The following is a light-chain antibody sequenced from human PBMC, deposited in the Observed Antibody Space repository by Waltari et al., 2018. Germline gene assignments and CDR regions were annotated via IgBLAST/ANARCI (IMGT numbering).Light chain of an antibody. Sequence: QTVVTQEPSVTVSPGGTVTLTCASSTGAVTSGFYPKWNQQKPGQAPRALIYSINQRHSWSPARFSGSLLGGKAALTLSGVQPEDEAVYYCLLYYGALDWIFGGGTNLTVL. V-gene: IGLV7-43*01. J-gene: IGLJ2*01. CDR1: TGAVTSGFY. CDR2: SIN. CDR3: LLYYGALDWI.